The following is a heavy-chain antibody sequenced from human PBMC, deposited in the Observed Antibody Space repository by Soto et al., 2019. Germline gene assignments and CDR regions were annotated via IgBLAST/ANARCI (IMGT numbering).Heavy chain of an antibody. CDR3: ARIGDYYDSSGYYYVLDY. D-gene: IGHD3-22*01. V-gene: IGHV4-34*01. Sequence: SETLSLTCAVYGGSFSGYYWSWIRQPPGKGLEWIGNINHSGSTYYNPSLKSRVTISVDTSKNQFSLKLSSVTAADTAVYYCARIGDYYDSSGYYYVLDYWGQGTLVTVSS. CDR1: GGSFSGYY. J-gene: IGHJ4*02. CDR2: INHSGST.